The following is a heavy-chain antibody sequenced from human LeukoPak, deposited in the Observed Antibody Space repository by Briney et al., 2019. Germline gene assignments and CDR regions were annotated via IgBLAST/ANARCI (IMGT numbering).Heavy chain of an antibody. CDR3: ARGVGDGYNFDY. V-gene: IGHV4-59*11. J-gene: IGHJ4*02. Sequence: PSETLSLTCTVSGGSISSHYWSWIRQPPGKGLEWIGYIYYSGSTNYNPSLKSRVTISVDTSKNQFSLKLSSVTAADTAVYYCARGVGDGYNFDYWGQGTLVTVSS. CDR2: IYYSGST. CDR1: GGSISSHY. D-gene: IGHD5-24*01.